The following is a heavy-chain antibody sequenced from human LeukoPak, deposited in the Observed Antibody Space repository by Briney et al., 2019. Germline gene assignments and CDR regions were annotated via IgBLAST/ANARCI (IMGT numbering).Heavy chain of an antibody. CDR3: ARGLGSDSYYGS. Sequence: ASVKVSCKASGYTFTSYAMHWVRQAPGQRLEWMGWINAGNGNTKYSQKFQGRVTMTRDTSTSTVYMELSSLRSEDTAVYYCARGLGSDSYYGSWGQGTLVTVSS. J-gene: IGHJ5*02. V-gene: IGHV1-3*01. CDR1: GYTFTSYA. CDR2: INAGNGNT. D-gene: IGHD3-10*01.